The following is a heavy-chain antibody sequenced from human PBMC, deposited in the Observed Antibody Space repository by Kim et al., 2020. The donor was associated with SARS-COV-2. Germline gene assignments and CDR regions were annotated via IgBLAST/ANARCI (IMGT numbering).Heavy chain of an antibody. CDR1: GVSISTSSYY. D-gene: IGHD5-18*01. V-gene: IGHV4-39*01. Sequence: SETLSLTCTVSGVSISTSSYYWGWIRQPPGKGLEWIGSINYSGSTYHSPSLKSRVTMSVDASKNQFSLKLSSVTAADTAVYYCARQWAVAVTDNDAFDMWGQGTMVTVSS. CDR2: INYSGST. CDR3: ARQWAVAVTDNDAFDM. J-gene: IGHJ3*02.